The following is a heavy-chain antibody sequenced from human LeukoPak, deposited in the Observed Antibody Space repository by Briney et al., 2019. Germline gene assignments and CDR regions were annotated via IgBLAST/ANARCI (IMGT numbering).Heavy chain of an antibody. Sequence: SQTLSLTCTVSGGSISSGSYYWSWIRQPAGKGLEWIGRIYTSGSTNYNPSLKSRVTISVDTSKNQISLKLSSVTAADTAVYYCAREPTVAGFDYWGQGTLVTVSS. J-gene: IGHJ4*02. V-gene: IGHV4-61*02. CDR3: AREPTVAGFDY. CDR1: GGSISSGSYY. CDR2: IYTSGST. D-gene: IGHD6-19*01.